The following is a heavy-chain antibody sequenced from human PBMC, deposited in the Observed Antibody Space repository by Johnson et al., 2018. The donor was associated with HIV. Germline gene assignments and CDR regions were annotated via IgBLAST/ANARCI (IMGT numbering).Heavy chain of an antibody. D-gene: IGHD1-7*01. J-gene: IGHJ3*02. CDR2: LSYDGNNK. CDR1: GFTFSNFA. Sequence: QVQLVESGGGVVQPGRSLRLSCAASGFTFSNFALHWVRQAPGKGLEWVAVLSYDGNNKYYADSVKGRFTISRDNSKNTLYLQMNSLRVEDTAMYYCARDSGTTRLSAFDIWGQGTMVTVSS. CDR3: ARDSGTTRLSAFDI. V-gene: IGHV3-30-3*01.